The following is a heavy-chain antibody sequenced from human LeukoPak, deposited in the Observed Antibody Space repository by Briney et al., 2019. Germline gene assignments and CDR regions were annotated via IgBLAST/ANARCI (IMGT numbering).Heavy chain of an antibody. CDR2: IRYDGSNK. J-gene: IGHJ6*03. V-gene: IGHV3-30*02. Sequence: GGPLRLSCAASAFTFSRYGMHWVRQAPGKGLEWVAFIRYDGSNKYYADSVNGRFVISRDNSKNTLYLYMNSLRAEDTAVYYCAKDVKAGSWGDYYYYYMDVWGKGTTVTISS. D-gene: IGHD1-14*01. CDR1: AFTFSRYG. CDR3: AKDVKAGSWGDYYYYYMDV.